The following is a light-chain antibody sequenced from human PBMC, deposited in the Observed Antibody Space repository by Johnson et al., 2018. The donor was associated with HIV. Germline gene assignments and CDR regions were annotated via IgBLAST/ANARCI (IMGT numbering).Light chain of an antibody. CDR1: SSNIGNNY. Sequence: VLTQPPSVSAAPGQKVSISCSGSSSNIGNNYVSWYQQLPGTAHKLLIYENNKRPSGIPDRFSGSKSDTSATLGITGLQTGDEAEYYCGTWDTSLSVYVFGTGTKVTVL. J-gene: IGLJ1*01. V-gene: IGLV1-51*02. CDR3: GTWDTSLSVYV. CDR2: ENN.